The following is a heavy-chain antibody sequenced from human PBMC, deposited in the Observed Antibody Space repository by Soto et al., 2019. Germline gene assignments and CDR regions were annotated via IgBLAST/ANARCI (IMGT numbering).Heavy chain of an antibody. CDR1: GYTFTSYG. D-gene: IGHD2-15*01. V-gene: IGHV1-18*01. J-gene: IGHJ4*02. Sequence: ASVKVSCKASGYTFTSYGISWVRQAPGQGLEWMGWISAYNGNTNYAQKLQSRITMTTDTSTSTAYMELRSLSADDTAVYYCARHTLRLRFLVVVGAPRRSFDYSGQGTLVTVSS. CDR2: ISAYNGNT. CDR3: ARHTLRLRFLVVVGAPRRSFDY.